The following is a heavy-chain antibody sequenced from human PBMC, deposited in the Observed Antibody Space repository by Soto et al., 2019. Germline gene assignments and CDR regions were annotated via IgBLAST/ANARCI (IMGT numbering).Heavy chain of an antibody. V-gene: IGHV3-48*01. Sequence: EVQLVESGGGLVQPGGSLRLSCAASGFTFSSYSMNWVRQAPGKGLEWVSYISSSSSTIYYADSVKGRFTISRDNAKNSLYLQMNSVRAEDTAVYYCAAQKWELHDYWGQGTLVTVSS. CDR3: AAQKWELHDY. D-gene: IGHD1-26*01. CDR2: ISSSSSTI. CDR1: GFTFSSYS. J-gene: IGHJ4*02.